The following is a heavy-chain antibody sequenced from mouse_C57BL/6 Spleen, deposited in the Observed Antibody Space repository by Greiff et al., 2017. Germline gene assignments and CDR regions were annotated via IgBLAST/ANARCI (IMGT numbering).Heavy chain of an antibody. D-gene: IGHD2-3*01. CDR1: GYTFTSYW. CDR3: TRDDYDGYFDY. Sequence: EVQLQQSGTVLARPGASVKMSCKTSGYTFTSYWMHWVKQRPGQGLEWIGAIYPGNSDTSYNQKFKGKAKLTAVTSASTAYLELSSLTNEDSAVYYCTRDDYDGYFDYWGQGTTLTVSS. V-gene: IGHV1-5*01. J-gene: IGHJ2*01. CDR2: IYPGNSDT.